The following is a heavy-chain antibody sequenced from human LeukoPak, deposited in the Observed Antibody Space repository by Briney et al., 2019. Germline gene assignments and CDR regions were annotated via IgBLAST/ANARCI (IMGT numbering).Heavy chain of an antibody. Sequence: GGSLRLSCAASGFTVSTYSMSWVRQAPGKGLEWISYISTSSSTIHYADSVKGRFTISRDNAKNSLYLQMNTLRDEDTAVYYCARDGGYCSSSTCYDGVWFDTWGQGTLVTVSS. CDR2: ISTSSSTI. CDR1: GFTVSTYS. J-gene: IGHJ5*02. V-gene: IGHV3-48*02. CDR3: ARDGGYCSSSTCYDGVWFDT. D-gene: IGHD2-15*01.